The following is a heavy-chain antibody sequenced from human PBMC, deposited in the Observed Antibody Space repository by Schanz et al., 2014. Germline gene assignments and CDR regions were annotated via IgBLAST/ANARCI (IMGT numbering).Heavy chain of an antibody. CDR1: GGSISSGGYS. Sequence: QLQLQESGSGLVEPSQTLSLTCGVSGGSISSGGYSWNWIRQSPGKGLEWIGYIYYSGNTYYNPSLKSRVTISVDRSKNQFSLRLDSVTAADTAVYYCALREKPYGPFASWGQGALVTVSS. V-gene: IGHV4-30-2*06. J-gene: IGHJ4*02. CDR3: ALREKPYGPFAS. CDR2: IYYSGNT. D-gene: IGHD3-10*01.